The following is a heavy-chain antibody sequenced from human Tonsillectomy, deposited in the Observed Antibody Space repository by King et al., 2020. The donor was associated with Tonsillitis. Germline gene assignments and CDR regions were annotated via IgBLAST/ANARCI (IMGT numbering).Heavy chain of an antibody. J-gene: IGHJ5*01. CDR3: ARRYYDLLDRFRSLDS. D-gene: IGHD3-3*01. CDR2: IYPGDSDM. CDR1: GYSFTNYW. V-gene: IGHV5-51*01. Sequence: QLVQSGAEVKKPGESLKISCKGSGYSFTNYWIAWVRQMPGKGLEYIGIIYPGDSDMSYSPAFVDHVTMSVDKSINTAYLQWSSLRASDTAIYYCARRYYDLLDRFRSLDSWGQGSLVTVSS.